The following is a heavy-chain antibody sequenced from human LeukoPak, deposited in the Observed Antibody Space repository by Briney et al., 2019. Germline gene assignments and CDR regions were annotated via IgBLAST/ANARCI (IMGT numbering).Heavy chain of an antibody. CDR1: GGSISSGSYY. D-gene: IGHD5-12*01. Sequence: SETLSLTCTVSGGSISSGSYYWSWIRQPPGKGLEWIGYIYYSGSTNYNPSLKSRVTISVDTSKNQFSLKLSSVTAADTAVYYCARQGKYRSRGYSGYDFSPFDYWGQGTLVTVSS. J-gene: IGHJ4*02. CDR2: IYYSGST. V-gene: IGHV4-61*01. CDR3: ARQGKYRSRGYSGYDFSPFDY.